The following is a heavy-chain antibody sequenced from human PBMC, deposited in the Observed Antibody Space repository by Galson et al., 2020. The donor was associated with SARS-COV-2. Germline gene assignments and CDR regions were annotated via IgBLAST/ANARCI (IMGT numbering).Heavy chain of an antibody. CDR2: IYYSGST. J-gene: IGHJ6*02. CDR3: ARDLGSPPYYYYGMDV. D-gene: IGHD2-15*01. CDR1: GGSISSYY. V-gene: IGHV4-59*13. Sequence: SQTLSLTCTVSGGSISSYYWSWIRQPPGKGLEWIGYIYYSGSTNYNPSLKSRVTISVDTYKNQFSLKLSSVTAADTAVYYCARDLGSPPYYYYGMDVWGQGTTVTVSS.